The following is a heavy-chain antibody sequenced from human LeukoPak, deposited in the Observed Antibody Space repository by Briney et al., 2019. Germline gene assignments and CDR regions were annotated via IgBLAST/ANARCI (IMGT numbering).Heavy chain of an antibody. CDR1: AGSMKRSY. CDR3: ARDSSPAALPYMDA. Sequence: SYTLSLTCLVSAGSMKRSYWTWIRQAPGKGLEWIGNIGASGTTNYSPSLKSRVTISLETSNNQFSLRVTSVTAADSAPYFCARDSSPAALPYMDAWGKGTTVTVSS. D-gene: IGHD2-2*01. J-gene: IGHJ6*03. CDR2: IGASGTT. V-gene: IGHV4-59*01.